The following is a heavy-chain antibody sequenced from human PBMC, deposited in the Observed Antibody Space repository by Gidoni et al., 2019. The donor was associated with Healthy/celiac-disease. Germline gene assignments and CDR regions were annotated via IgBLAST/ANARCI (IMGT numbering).Heavy chain of an antibody. CDR1: GGSISSGDYY. CDR3: ATSAGDCSGGSCYTRFDP. J-gene: IGHJ5*02. CDR2: IYYSGST. D-gene: IGHD2-15*01. V-gene: IGHV4-30-4*01. Sequence: QVQLQESGPGLVKPSQTLSLTCTVSGGSISSGDYYWSWIRQPPGKGLEWIGYIYYSGSTYYNPSLKSRVTISVDTSKNQFSLKLSSVTAADTAVYYCATSAGDCSGGSCYTRFDPWGQGTLVTVSS.